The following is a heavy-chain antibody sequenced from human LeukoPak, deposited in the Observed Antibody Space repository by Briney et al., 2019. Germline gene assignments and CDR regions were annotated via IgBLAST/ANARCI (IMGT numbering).Heavy chain of an antibody. D-gene: IGHD3-22*01. V-gene: IGHV1-46*01. J-gene: IGHJ4*02. CDR1: GYTFTSYY. Sequence: ASVKVSCKASGYTFTSYYMHWVRQAPGQGLEWVGIINPSGGSTSYAQKFQGRVTMTRDMSTSTVYMELSSLRSEDTAVYYCAREARGRISLQWLSSGYFDYWGQGTLVTVSS. CDR2: INPSGGST. CDR3: AREARGRISLQWLSSGYFDY.